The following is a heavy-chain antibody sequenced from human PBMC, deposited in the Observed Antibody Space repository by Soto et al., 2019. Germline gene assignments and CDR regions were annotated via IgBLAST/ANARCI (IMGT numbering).Heavy chain of an antibody. J-gene: IGHJ4*02. Sequence: SETLSLTCSVSNGSISGFYWTWIRQPPGKILGWIGYIHYSGRTDYNPSLTSRATMSVDTSKNQFSLNLKSITAADTAVYYCVRVGVGIGNHFDSWGPGDLVTVSS. V-gene: IGHV4-59*12. CDR1: NGSISGFY. CDR3: VRVGVGIGNHFDS. CDR2: IHYSGRT. D-gene: IGHD1-26*01.